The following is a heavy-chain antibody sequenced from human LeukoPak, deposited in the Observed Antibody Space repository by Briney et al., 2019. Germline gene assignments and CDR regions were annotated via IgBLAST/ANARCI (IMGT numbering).Heavy chain of an antibody. CDR3: ALAGGSSWYNGLDV. CDR2: IFPGDADT. V-gene: IGHV5-51*01. J-gene: IGHJ6*02. CDR1: GCSFSRHW. Sequence: GESLKISRMASGCSFSRHWIAWVRQMPGKGLEWMGIIFPGDADTRYSTSFQGQVTISADESTSTAYLQWNSLKASDTAMYYCALAGGSSWYNGLDVWGQGTTVTVSS. D-gene: IGHD6-13*01.